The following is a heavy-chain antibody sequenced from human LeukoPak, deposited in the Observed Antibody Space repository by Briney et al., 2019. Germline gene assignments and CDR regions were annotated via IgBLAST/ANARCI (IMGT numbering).Heavy chain of an antibody. CDR2: ISSTSDYI. Sequence: PGGSLRLSCAASGYTFSHYSVNWVRQAPGKGLEWVSSISSTSDYIYYADSVKGRFTISRDNTKSSLYLQMNSLRAEDTAVYYCVSGNDPDSTWENYRLDAFDIWDQGTTVIVSS. CDR3: VSGNDPDSTWENYRLDAFDI. V-gene: IGHV3-21*01. D-gene: IGHD3-16*02. CDR1: GYTFSHYS. J-gene: IGHJ3*02.